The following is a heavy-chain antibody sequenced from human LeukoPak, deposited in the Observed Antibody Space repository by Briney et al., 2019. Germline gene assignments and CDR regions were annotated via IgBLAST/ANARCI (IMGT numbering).Heavy chain of an antibody. CDR1: GGSISRGSYY. Sequence: SETLSLTCTVSGGSISRGSYYWSWIRQPAGKGLEWIGRIYTSGSTNYNPSLKSRVTISVDTSKNEFSLNLSTVTAADTAVYYCASGYYYRGDYWGQGTLVTVSS. CDR2: IYTSGST. D-gene: IGHD3-22*01. V-gene: IGHV4-61*02. CDR3: ASGYYYRGDY. J-gene: IGHJ4*02.